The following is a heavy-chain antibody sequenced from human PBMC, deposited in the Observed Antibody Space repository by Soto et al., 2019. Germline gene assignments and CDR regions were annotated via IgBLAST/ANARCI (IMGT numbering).Heavy chain of an antibody. CDR2: IIPIFGRT. V-gene: IGHV1-69*01. Sequence: VQLVQSGTEVKEPGSSVKVSCKASGGSFSTSSFVWVRQGPGQGLEWMGGIIPIFGRTNLAQKFQGRVTFSADESTRTTYMELRSLTSEDTAIYYCARDVARSIAGDSWGQGTLVTVS. CDR3: ARDVARSIAGDS. J-gene: IGHJ4*02. D-gene: IGHD2-21*01. CDR1: GGSFSTSS.